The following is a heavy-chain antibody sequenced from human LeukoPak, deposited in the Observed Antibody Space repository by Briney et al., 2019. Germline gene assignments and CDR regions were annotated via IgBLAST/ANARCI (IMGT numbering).Heavy chain of an antibody. CDR2: IYYSGST. J-gene: IGHJ4*03. CDR3: ARDQEDSGTDY. D-gene: IGHD3-10*01. CDR1: GGSISSGDYY. Sequence: KPSETLSLTCTVSGGSISSGDYYWSWIRQHPGKGLEWIGYIYYSGSTYYNPSLKSRVTISLDTSKNQFSLKLSSVTAADTAVYYCARDQEDSGTDYWGQGATVTVSS. V-gene: IGHV4-31*03.